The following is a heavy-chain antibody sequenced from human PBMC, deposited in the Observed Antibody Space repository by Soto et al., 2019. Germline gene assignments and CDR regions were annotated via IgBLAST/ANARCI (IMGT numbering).Heavy chain of an antibody. CDR2: IYDNGST. CDR3: ARIPHDYYDNSGYPYYFDS. V-gene: IGHV4-59*01. CDR1: GSSISPYH. Sequence: SETLSLTCSVSGSSISPYHWSWIRQPPGKGLEWIGFIYDNGSTNYNPSLQSRVTISVDTSNNEFSLELSAMTAADTAVYYCARIPHDYYDNSGYPYYFDSWGQGTLVTVSS. J-gene: IGHJ4*02. D-gene: IGHD3-22*01.